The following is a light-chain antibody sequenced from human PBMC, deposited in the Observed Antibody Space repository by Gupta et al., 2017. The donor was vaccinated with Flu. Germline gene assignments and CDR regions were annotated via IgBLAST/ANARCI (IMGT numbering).Light chain of an antibody. CDR3: QQSHTSFT. CDR1: QDIASY. J-gene: IGKJ3*01. CDR2: AAT. Sequence: DIQLTQSPSSLSASVGDTVSSTCRASQDIASYLNWYQQKSGEAPKLLIYAATKLEDGVPSRFVGGGYDIEFILTSNRRQREDFAHYCRQQSHTSFTFGPGTDVDV. V-gene: IGKV1-39*01.